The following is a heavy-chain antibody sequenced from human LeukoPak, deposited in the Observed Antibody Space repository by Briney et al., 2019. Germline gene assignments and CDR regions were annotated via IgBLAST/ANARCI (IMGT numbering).Heavy chain of an antibody. V-gene: IGHV3-30-3*01. CDR1: GFTFSSYA. D-gene: IGHD3-22*01. CDR3: ARERYYYDSRALDY. CDR2: ISYDGSSK. Sequence: GRSLRLSCAASGFTFSSYAMHWVRQAPGKGLEWVAVISYDGSSKYYADSVKGRFTISRDNSKNTLYLQMNSLRAEDTAVYYCARERYYYDSRALDYWGQGTLVTVSS. J-gene: IGHJ4*02.